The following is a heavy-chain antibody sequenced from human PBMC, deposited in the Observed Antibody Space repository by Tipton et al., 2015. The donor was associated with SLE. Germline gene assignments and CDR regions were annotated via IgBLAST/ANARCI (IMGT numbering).Heavy chain of an antibody. J-gene: IGHJ4*02. D-gene: IGHD7-27*01. Sequence: TLSLTCAVYGGSFSGYDWSWIRQPPGKGLEWIGRIYTSGSTNYNPSLKSRVTISVDTSKNQFSLKLSSVTAADTAVYYCARGTGDIDYWGQGTLVTVSS. CDR3: ARGTGDIDY. CDR2: IYTSGST. V-gene: IGHV4-59*10. CDR1: GGSFSGYD.